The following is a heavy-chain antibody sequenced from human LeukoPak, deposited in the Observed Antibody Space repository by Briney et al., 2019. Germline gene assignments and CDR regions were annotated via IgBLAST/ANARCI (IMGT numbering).Heavy chain of an antibody. CDR2: ISHGGQT. V-gene: IGHV4-59*11. CDR1: GGSMSSHY. D-gene: IGHD5-12*01. Sequence: SETLSLTCTVSGGSMSSHYWSWVRQPPGKALEWIGYISHGGQTLSNPSLSSRVTISVDTSNNHFSLKLTSVTAADTAVYYCASFQVATPYYFDYWGQGTLVTVSS. J-gene: IGHJ4*02. CDR3: ASFQVATPYYFDY.